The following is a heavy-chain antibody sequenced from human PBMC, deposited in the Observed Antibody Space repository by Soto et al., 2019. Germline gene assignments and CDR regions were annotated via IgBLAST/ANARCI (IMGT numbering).Heavy chain of an antibody. CDR3: AIPLTTVTTTHC. Sequence: SETLSLTCTVSGGSISSSTYYWGWIRQPPGKGLEWIGSINYSGSTYYNPSLKSRVTISVDTSKNQFSLKLSSVTSADTAVYYCAIPLTTVTTTHCWGKGTLVTVSS. CDR2: INYSGST. J-gene: IGHJ4*02. D-gene: IGHD4-17*01. V-gene: IGHV4-39*01. CDR1: GGSISSSTYY.